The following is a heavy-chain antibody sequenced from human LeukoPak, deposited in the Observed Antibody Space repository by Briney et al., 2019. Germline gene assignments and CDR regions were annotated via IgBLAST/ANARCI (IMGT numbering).Heavy chain of an antibody. CDR2: INTGNGNA. CDR1: EYIFANYG. V-gene: IGHV1-3*04. CDR3: ARVPLSDPSGRYYAH. J-gene: IGHJ1*01. Sequence: ASVKVSCKTSEYIFANYGMHWVRQAPRQSLEWMGWINTGNGNAKSSQKFQDRVTLSRDTAATTAYMELNSLSSEDTAVYYCARVPLSDPSGRYYAHWGQGTLVTVSS. D-gene: IGHD1-26*01.